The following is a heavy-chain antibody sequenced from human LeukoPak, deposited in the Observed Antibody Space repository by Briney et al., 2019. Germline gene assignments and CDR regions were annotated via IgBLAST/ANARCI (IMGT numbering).Heavy chain of an antibody. CDR3: ARAHPHYYYGMDV. CDR2: IYYSGST. V-gene: IGHV4-59*01. J-gene: IGHJ6*02. CDR1: GGSISSYY. Sequence: SGTLSLTCTVSGGSISSYYWSWIRQPPGKGLEWIGYIYYSGSTNYNPSLKSRVTISVDTSKNQFSLKLSSVTAADTAVYYCARAHPHYYYGMDVWGQGTTVTVSS.